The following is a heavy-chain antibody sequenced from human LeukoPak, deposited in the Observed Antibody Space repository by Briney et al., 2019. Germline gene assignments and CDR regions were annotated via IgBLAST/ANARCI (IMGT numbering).Heavy chain of an antibody. CDR1: GYTFTSYG. Sequence: GASVKVSCKASGYTFTSYGISWVRQAPGQGLEWMGWISAYNGNTNYAQKLQGRVTMTTDTSTSTAYMELRSLRSDDTAVYYCARDANSGSYNNAFSHWGQGTLVTVSS. D-gene: IGHD3-10*01. V-gene: IGHV1-18*01. CDR3: ARDANSGSYNNAFSH. CDR2: ISAYNGNT. J-gene: IGHJ4*02.